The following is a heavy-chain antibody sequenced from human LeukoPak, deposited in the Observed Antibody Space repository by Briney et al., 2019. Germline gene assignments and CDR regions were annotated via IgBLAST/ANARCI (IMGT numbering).Heavy chain of an antibody. CDR3: ARANHDGSDN. Sequence: SETLSLTCTVSGGSISSYYLSWIRQPAGKGLEWIGRIYTSGTTNYNPSLKSRITMSVDTSKNQFSLKMRSVTAADTAVYYCARANHDGSDNWGQGTLVTVSS. J-gene: IGHJ4*02. V-gene: IGHV4-4*07. CDR2: IYTSGTT. CDR1: GGSISSYY. D-gene: IGHD3-22*01.